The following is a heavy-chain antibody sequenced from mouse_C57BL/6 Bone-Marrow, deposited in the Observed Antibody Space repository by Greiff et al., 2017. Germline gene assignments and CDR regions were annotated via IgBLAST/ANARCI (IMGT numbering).Heavy chain of an antibody. J-gene: IGHJ1*03. CDR2: ISSGGSYT. CDR3: ARQSGSYYSNYFDV. V-gene: IGHV5-6*01. Sequence: VQLQESGGDLVKPGGSLKLSCAASGFTFSSYGMSWVRQTPDKRLEWVATISSGGSYTYYPDSVKGRFTISRDNAKNTLYLQMSSLKSEDTAMYYCARQSGSYYSNYFDVWGTGTTVTVSS. CDR1: GFTFSSYG. D-gene: IGHD2-5*01.